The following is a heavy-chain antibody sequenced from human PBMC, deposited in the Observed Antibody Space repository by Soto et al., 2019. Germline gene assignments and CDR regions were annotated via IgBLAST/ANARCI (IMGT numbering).Heavy chain of an antibody. CDR2: IIPILAKA. V-gene: IGHV1-69*08. J-gene: IGHJ4*02. CDR1: GGTFSSYT. D-gene: IGHD1-1*01. CDR3: ARDGGVNLERPLDY. Sequence: QVQLVQAGAEAKKPGSSVKVSCKVSGGTFSSYTISWVRQAPGQGRAWMESIIPILAKANYAQKFQGRVTINEDKSTSTAYMELSSLGSEDTAVYYCARDGGVNLERPLDYWGQGTLVTFSS.